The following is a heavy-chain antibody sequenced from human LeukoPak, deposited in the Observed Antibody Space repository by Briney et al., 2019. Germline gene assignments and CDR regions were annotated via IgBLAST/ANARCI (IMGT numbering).Heavy chain of an antibody. J-gene: IGHJ3*02. CDR2: ISASGGST. CDR3: ASRRYDILTGYDGALDI. V-gene: IGHV3-23*01. D-gene: IGHD3-9*01. Sequence: GGSLRLSCAASGFTFSTFAMSWVRQAPGKGLEWVSIISASGGSTYYADSVKGRFTISRDNSKNTLYLQMNSLRAEDTAVYYCASRRYDILTGYDGALDIWGQGTMVTVSS. CDR1: GFTFSTFA.